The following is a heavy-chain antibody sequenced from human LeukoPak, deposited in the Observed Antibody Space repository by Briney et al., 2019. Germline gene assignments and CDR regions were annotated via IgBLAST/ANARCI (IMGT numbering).Heavy chain of an antibody. CDR1: GFTFGDYA. Sequence: GGSLRLSCTASGFTFGDYAMSWFRQAPGKGLEWVSTISGFSGSTYYGDSVKGRFTISRDNSKNTLYLQMDSLRAEDTAVYYCAKVLLSTRSENSDFWGQGTLVTVSS. D-gene: IGHD2/OR15-2a*01. CDR2: ISGFSGST. J-gene: IGHJ4*02. CDR3: AKVLLSTRSENSDF. V-gene: IGHV3-23*01.